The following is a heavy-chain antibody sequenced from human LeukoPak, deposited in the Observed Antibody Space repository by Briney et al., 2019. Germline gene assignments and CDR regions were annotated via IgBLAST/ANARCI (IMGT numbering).Heavy chain of an antibody. CDR2: INPDSGDT. J-gene: IGHJ3*02. D-gene: IGHD2-21*02. Sequence: ASVKVSCKASEYTFSVYHIHWVRQAPGQGLEWMAWINPDSGDTNYAQKFQGRVTMTRDTSISTAYMELSRLRSDDTAVYYCAREPIVVVTATPDAFDIWGQGTMVTVSS. V-gene: IGHV1-2*02. CDR3: AREPIVVVTATPDAFDI. CDR1: EYTFSVYH.